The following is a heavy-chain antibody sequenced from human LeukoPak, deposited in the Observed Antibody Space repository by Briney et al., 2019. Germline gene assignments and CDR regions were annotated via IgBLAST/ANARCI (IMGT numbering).Heavy chain of an antibody. CDR1: GFTFSTYS. Sequence: GGSLRLSCAASGFTFSTYSMNWVRQAPGKGLEWVSSITASSTAIYSADSVKGRFTISRDNAKNSLYLQMNSLRAEDTAVYYCARERVGATIDCWGQGTLVTVSS. D-gene: IGHD1-26*01. CDR2: ITASSTAI. CDR3: ARERVGATIDC. J-gene: IGHJ4*02. V-gene: IGHV3-21*01.